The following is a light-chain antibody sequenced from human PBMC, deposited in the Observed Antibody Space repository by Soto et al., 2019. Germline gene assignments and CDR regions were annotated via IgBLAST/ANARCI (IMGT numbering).Light chain of an antibody. Sequence: DIVMTQSPATLSVSPGDRATLPCRASQSISSNLAWYQQKTGQAPRLLIYAASTRATGIPARFSGSGSGTEFSLTISSLQSEDFAIYYCQQRSYPITVGQGTRLEIK. J-gene: IGKJ5*01. V-gene: IGKV3-15*01. CDR3: QQRSYPIT. CDR2: AAS. CDR1: QSISSN.